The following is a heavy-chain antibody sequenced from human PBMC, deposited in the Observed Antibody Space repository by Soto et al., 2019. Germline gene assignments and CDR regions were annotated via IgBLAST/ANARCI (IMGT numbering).Heavy chain of an antibody. D-gene: IGHD6-19*01. CDR1: GGSFSCYY. Sequence: PSETLSLTCAVYGGSFSCYYWSWIRQPPGKGLEWIGEINHSGSTNYNPSLKSRVTISVDTSKNQFSLKLSSVTAADTAVYYCARGXGGGSGWSYYYYYGMDVWGQGTTVTVSS. J-gene: IGHJ6*02. V-gene: IGHV4-34*01. CDR2: INHSGST. CDR3: ARGXGGGSGWSYYYYYGMDV.